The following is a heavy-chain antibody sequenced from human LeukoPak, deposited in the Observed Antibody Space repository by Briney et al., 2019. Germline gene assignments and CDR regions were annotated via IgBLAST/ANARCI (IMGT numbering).Heavy chain of an antibody. CDR3: ARDKTSTSHSNWFDP. V-gene: IGHV1-18*01. CDR2: ISAYNGNA. D-gene: IGHD2-2*01. J-gene: IGHJ5*02. Sequence: ASVKVSCKASGYTFTSYGISWVRQAPGQGLEWMGWISAYNGNANYAQKLQGRVTMTTDTSTSTAYMQLRSLRSDDTAVDYCARDKTSTSHSNWFDPWGQGTLVTVSS. CDR1: GYTFTSYG.